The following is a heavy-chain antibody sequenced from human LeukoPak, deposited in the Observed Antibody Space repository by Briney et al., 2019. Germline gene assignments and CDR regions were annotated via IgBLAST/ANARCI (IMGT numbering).Heavy chain of an antibody. D-gene: IGHD5-18*01. Sequence: GGSVRLFCALSGFTFSIYSVNWVRQATGKGREGVSYITSSRSYLYYADSVKGRFTISRDNAKNSLYLQMNRLRAEDTAVYYCAREVDTATSQPTGDFAYWGQGTLVTVSS. J-gene: IGHJ4*02. CDR3: AREVDTATSQPTGDFAY. V-gene: IGHV3-21*01. CDR1: GFTFSIYS. CDR2: ITSSRSYL.